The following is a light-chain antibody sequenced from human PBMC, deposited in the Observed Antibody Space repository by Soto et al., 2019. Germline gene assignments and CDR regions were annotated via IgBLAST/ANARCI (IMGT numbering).Light chain of an antibody. CDR1: QSVSIL. CDR3: QQYGSSPFT. J-gene: IGKJ3*01. Sequence: EIVMTQSPATLSVSPGERVTLSCRAGQSVSILLAWYQQKPGQAPRLLIYGASSRATGIPDRFSGSGSGTDFTLTISRLEPEDFAVYYCQQYGSSPFTFGPGTKVDIK. V-gene: IGKV3-20*01. CDR2: GAS.